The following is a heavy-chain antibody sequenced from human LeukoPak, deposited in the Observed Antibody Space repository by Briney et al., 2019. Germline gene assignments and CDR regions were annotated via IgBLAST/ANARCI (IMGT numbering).Heavy chain of an antibody. D-gene: IGHD3-3*01. CDR2: ISAYNGNT. CDR3: ARFSTYYDIWSGYYYGMDV. J-gene: IGHJ6*02. Sequence: ASVKVSCKASGYTFTSYGISWVRQAPEQGLEWMGWISAYNGNTNYAQKLQGRVTMTTDTSTSTAYMELRSLRSDDTAVYYCARFSTYYDIWSGYYYGMDVWGQGTTVTVSS. V-gene: IGHV1-18*01. CDR1: GYTFTSYG.